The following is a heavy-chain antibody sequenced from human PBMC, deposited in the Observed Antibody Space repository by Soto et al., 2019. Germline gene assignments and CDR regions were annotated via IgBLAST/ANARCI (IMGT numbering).Heavy chain of an antibody. V-gene: IGHV4-30-2*02. Sequence: SENLSLTCAVSGGSISSGGYSWSWIRQPPGKGLEWIGYIYHSGSTYYNPSLKSRVTISVDRSKNQFSLKLSSVTAADTAVYYCARQQWLVLNAFDTWGQGTLVT. D-gene: IGHD6-19*01. CDR2: IYHSGST. CDR1: GGSISSGGYS. J-gene: IGHJ3*02. CDR3: ARQQWLVLNAFDT.